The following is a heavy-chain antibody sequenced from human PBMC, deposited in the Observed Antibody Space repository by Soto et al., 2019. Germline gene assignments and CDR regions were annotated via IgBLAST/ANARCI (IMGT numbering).Heavy chain of an antibody. D-gene: IGHD3-3*01. CDR1: GGSISSSSYY. CDR2: IYYSGST. Sequence: PSETLSLTCTVSGGSISSSSYYWGWIRQPPGKGLEWIGSIYYSGSTYYNPSLKSRVTISVDTSKNQFSLKLSSVTAADTAVYYCARHPPLGSGYYTGYYYYYMDVWGKGTTVTVSS. J-gene: IGHJ6*03. CDR3: ARHPPLGSGYYTGYYYYYMDV. V-gene: IGHV4-39*01.